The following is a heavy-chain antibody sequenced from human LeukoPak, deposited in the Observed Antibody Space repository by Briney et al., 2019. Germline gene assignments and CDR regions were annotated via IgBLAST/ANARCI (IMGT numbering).Heavy chain of an antibody. CDR3: AKDPRGLRTGDY. CDR1: GFTFSSYG. D-gene: IGHD5-18*01. J-gene: IGHJ4*02. CDR2: IRYDGSNK. V-gene: IGHV3-30*02. Sequence: GGSLRLSCAASGFTFSSYGMHWVRQAPGKGLEGVAFIRYDGSNKYYALSVKGRFTISRDNSKNTLYLQMNSLRAEDTSVYYCAKDPRGLRTGDYWGQGTLVTVSS.